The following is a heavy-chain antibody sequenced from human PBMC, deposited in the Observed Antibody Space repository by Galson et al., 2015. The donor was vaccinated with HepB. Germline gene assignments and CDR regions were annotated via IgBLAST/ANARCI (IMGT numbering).Heavy chain of an antibody. V-gene: IGHV4-59*11. CDR2: LSYKGTT. CDR3: AREGGAGDGSDF. CDR1: GGSLDNQY. Sequence: SETLSLTCTVSGGSLDNQYWTWIRQPPGKGLDWIGYLSYKGTTKFNPSLDSRASISMDRTKRQFSLRLKSVTPADTAVYYCAREGGAGDGSDFWGQGILVTVSS. J-gene: IGHJ4*02. D-gene: IGHD1-26*01.